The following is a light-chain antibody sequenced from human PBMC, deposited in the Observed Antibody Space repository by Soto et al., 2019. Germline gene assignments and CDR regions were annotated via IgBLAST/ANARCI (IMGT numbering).Light chain of an antibody. J-gene: IGLJ2*01. CDR3: ASYTTSSAFVV. V-gene: IGLV2-18*02. Sequence: QSALTQPPSVSASPGQSVTISCTGTSSDVGSYDRVSWYQQPPGTAPKLMISEVSNRPSGVPDRFSGSKSGNTASLTISGLQAEDEADYFCASYTTSSAFVVFGGGTKVTVI. CDR1: SSDVGSYDR. CDR2: EVS.